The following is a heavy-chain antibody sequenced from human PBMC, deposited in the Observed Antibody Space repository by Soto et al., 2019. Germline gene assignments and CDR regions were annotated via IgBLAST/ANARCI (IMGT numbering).Heavy chain of an antibody. Sequence: GASVKVSCKASGYTFTGYYMHWVRRAPGQGLEWMGWINPNSGGTNYAQKFQGRVTMTRDTSISTAYMELSSLTSGDTAVYYCARGVVVAPSYFQHWGQGTLVTVSS. CDR2: INPNSGGT. D-gene: IGHD2-15*01. CDR3: ARGVVVAPSYFQH. V-gene: IGHV1-2*02. CDR1: GYTFTGYY. J-gene: IGHJ1*01.